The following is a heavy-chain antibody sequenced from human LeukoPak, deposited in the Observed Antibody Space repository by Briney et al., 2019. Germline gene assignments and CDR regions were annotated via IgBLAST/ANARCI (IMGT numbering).Heavy chain of an antibody. CDR1: GFNFSSYR. CDR3: ARPTTVTMVDAYDI. D-gene: IGHD4-17*01. Sequence: PGGSLRLSCAAVGFNFSSYRMTWVRQAPGKGLEWVANIKQDGTEKYYVDSVKGRFTISRDNAKNSLYLQMNSLRAVDTAVYFCARPTTVTMVDAYDISGLGTMVTVSS. J-gene: IGHJ3*02. CDR2: IKQDGTEK. V-gene: IGHV3-7*04.